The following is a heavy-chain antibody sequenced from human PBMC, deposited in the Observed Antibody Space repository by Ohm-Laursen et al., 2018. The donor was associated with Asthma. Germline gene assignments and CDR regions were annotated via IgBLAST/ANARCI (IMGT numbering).Heavy chain of an antibody. Sequence: SDTLSLTCTVSGGSISSYYWSWIRQPPGKGLEWIGYIYYSGSTNYNPSLKSRVTISVDTSKNQSSLKLSSVTAADTAVYYCAREGGGPNWSYGMDVWGQGTTVTVSS. V-gene: IGHV4-59*12. D-gene: IGHD1-1*01. CDR2: IYYSGST. CDR1: GGSISSYY. J-gene: IGHJ6*02. CDR3: AREGGGPNWSYGMDV.